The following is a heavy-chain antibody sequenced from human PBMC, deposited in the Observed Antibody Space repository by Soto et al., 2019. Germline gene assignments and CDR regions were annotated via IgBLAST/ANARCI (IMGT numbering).Heavy chain of an antibody. Sequence: SVKVSCKASGGTFSNYAISWVRQAPGQGLEWMGGIIPIFNTANYAQKFQGRVTITADKSTSTAYMELSSLRSEDTAVYYCAGGLVVPAGIRYYYYGMDVWGQGTTVTVSS. CDR3: AGGLVVPAGIRYYYYGMDV. CDR2: IIPIFNTA. CDR1: GGTFSNYA. J-gene: IGHJ6*02. V-gene: IGHV1-69*06. D-gene: IGHD2-2*01.